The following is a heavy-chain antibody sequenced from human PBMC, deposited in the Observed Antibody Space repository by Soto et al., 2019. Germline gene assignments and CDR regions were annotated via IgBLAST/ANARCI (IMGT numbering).Heavy chain of an antibody. CDR1: EFTFRTYS. V-gene: IGHV3-21*01. CDR3: AGRYCSNGVCPFDS. J-gene: IGHJ4*02. D-gene: IGHD2-8*01. Sequence: EVQLVESGGGLVKPGESLRLSCAASEFTFRTYSMNWVRQAPGKGLEWVSSISSSSGRVYYADSVKGRFTISRDNAKNSLFLQMNSLRAEDTAVYYCAGRYCSNGVCPFDSWGQGTLVTVSS. CDR2: ISSSSGRV.